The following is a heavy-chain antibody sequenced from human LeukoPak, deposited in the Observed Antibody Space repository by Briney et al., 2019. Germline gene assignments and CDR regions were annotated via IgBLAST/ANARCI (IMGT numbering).Heavy chain of an antibody. Sequence: PSETLSLTCAVSGYSISSGYYWGWIRQPPGKGLEWIGSIYHSGSTYYNPSLKSRVTISVDTSKNQFSLKLSSVTAAGTAVYYCARRRRNGDYGYWGQGTLVTVSS. CDR1: GYSISSGYY. D-gene: IGHD4-17*01. CDR3: ARRRRNGDYGY. CDR2: IYHSGST. V-gene: IGHV4-38-2*01. J-gene: IGHJ4*02.